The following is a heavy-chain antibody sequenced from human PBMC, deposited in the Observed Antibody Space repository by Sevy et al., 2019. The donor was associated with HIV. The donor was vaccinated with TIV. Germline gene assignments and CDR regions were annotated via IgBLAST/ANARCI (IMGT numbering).Heavy chain of an antibody. D-gene: IGHD3-22*01. J-gene: IGHJ4*02. V-gene: IGHV4-31*03. CDR3: AREYDSSGYGDY. Sequence: SETLSLTCTVSGGSISSGGYYWSWIRQHPGQGLEWIGYIYYSGSTYYNPSLKSRVTISVDTSKNQFSLKLSSVTAADTAVYYCAREYDSSGYGDYWGQGTLVTVSS. CDR2: IYYSGST. CDR1: GGSISSGGYY.